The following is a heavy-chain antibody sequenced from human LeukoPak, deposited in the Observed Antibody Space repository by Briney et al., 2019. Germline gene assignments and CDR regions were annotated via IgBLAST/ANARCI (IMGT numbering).Heavy chain of an antibody. CDR1: GDSVSSNSAA. CDR2: TYYRSKWYN. D-gene: IGHD6-13*01. J-gene: IGHJ6*03. V-gene: IGHV6-1*01. CDR3: ARDPSSWYTNYYYYMDV. Sequence: SQTLSLTCAISGDSVSSNSAAWNWIRQSPSRGLEWLGRTYYRSKWYNDYAVSVKSRITINPDTSKNQFSLQLNSVTPEDTAVYYCARDPSSWYTNYYYYMDVWGKGTTVTVSS.